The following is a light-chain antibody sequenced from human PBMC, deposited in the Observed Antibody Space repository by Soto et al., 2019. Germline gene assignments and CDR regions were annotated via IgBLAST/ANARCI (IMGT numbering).Light chain of an antibody. CDR3: SSYAGSLYVV. Sequence: QSALTQPRSVSGSPGQSVVISCTGTSSDVGAYNYVSWYQQHPGKAPKLMIYDVSRRPSGVPDRFSGSKSGNTASLSISGLQGEDEAHYYRSSYAGSLYVVFGGGTKLTVL. V-gene: IGLV2-11*01. CDR1: SSDVGAYNY. J-gene: IGLJ2*01. CDR2: DVS.